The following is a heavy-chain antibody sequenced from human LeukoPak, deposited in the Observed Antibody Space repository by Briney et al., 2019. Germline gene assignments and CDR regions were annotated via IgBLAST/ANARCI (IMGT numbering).Heavy chain of an antibody. V-gene: IGHV4-34*01. CDR2: INHSGST. D-gene: IGHD6-13*01. CDR3: ARGYSSSWYGDYYYMDV. J-gene: IGHJ6*03. CDR1: GGSFSGYY. Sequence: SETLSLTCAVYGGSFSGYYWSWIRQPPGKGLEWIGEINHSGSTNYNPSLKSRVTISVDTSKNQFSLKLSSVTAADTAVYYCARGYSSSWYGDYYYMDVWGKGTTVTVSS.